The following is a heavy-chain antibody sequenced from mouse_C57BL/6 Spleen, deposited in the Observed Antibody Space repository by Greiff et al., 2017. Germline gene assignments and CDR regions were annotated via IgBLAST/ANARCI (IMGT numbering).Heavy chain of an antibody. CDR1: GYTFTDYY. V-gene: IGHV1-26*01. CDR3: ARGGIRSNY. CDR2: INPNNGGT. Sequence: VQLQQSGPELVKPGASVKISCKASGYTFTDYYMNWVKQSHGKSLEWIGDINPNNGGTSYNQKFKGKATLTVDKSSSTAYMELRSLTSEDSAVYYCARGGIRSNYWGQGTTLTVSS. D-gene: IGHD2-12*01. J-gene: IGHJ2*01.